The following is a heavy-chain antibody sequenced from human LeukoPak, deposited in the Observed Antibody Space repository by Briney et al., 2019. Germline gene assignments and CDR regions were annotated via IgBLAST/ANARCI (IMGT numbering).Heavy chain of an antibody. V-gene: IGHV3-33*06. CDR3: AKSYYYDKLAYY. Sequence: GRSLRLSYAASGFTFSSYGMHWVRQAPGKGLEWVAVIWYDGSNKYYADSVKGRFTISRDNSKNTLYLQMNSLRAEDTAVYYCAKSYYYDKLAYYWGQGTLVTVSS. CDR2: IWYDGSNK. CDR1: GFTFSSYG. D-gene: IGHD3-22*01. J-gene: IGHJ4*02.